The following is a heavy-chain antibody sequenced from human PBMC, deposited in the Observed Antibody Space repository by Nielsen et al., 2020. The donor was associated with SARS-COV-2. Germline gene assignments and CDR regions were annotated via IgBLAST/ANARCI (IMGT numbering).Heavy chain of an antibody. CDR2: VSHSGST. Sequence: SETLSLTCAVSGGSVSSNDWWTWVRQSPGKGLEWIGEVSHSGSTNYSPSLKSRVSLSVDTSKNQFSLDLSSVTAADTAVYYCARQNFGSCTSTSCSDPLDFWGQGVLVTVSS. D-gene: IGHD2-2*03. V-gene: IGHV4-4*02. CDR3: ARQNFGSCTSTSCSDPLDF. J-gene: IGHJ4*02. CDR1: GGSVSSNDW.